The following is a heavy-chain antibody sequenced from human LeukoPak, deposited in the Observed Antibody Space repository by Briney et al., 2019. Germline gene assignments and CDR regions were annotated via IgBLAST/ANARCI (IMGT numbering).Heavy chain of an antibody. V-gene: IGHV3-64*01. CDR3: ARARGDGYNLHAFDI. D-gene: IGHD5-24*01. CDR2: ISSNGGST. CDR1: GFTFSSYA. J-gene: IGHJ3*02. Sequence: GGSLRLSCAASGFTFSSYAMHWVRQAPGKGLEYVSAISSNGGSTYYANSVKGRFTISRDNSKNTLYLQMSSLRAEDMAVYYCARARGDGYNLHAFDIWGQGTMVTVSS.